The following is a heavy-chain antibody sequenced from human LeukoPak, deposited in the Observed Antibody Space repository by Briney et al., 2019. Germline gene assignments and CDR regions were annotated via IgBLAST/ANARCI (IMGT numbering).Heavy chain of an antibody. V-gene: IGHV3-74*01. D-gene: IGHD2-2*01. J-gene: IGHJ4*02. Sequence: PAGSLRLSCAASGCTFSSHWRYWVSQAPGKGLVWVSRINTDGSSTSYADSGKGRFTIARDNAKNTLHRQMNSLGAEDTAVYYCARERIDYSSTSRYGGGSAYWGQGTLVTVSS. CDR2: INTDGSST. CDR3: ARERIDYSSTSRYGGGSAY. CDR1: GCTFSSHW.